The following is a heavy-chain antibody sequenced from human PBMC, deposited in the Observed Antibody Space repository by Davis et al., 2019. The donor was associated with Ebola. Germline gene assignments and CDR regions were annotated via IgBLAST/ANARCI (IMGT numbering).Heavy chain of an antibody. D-gene: IGHD6-6*01. J-gene: IGHJ5*02. V-gene: IGHV1-8*01. Sequence: AASVKVSCKASGYTFTSYDINWVRQATGQGLEWMGGMNPNSGNTGYAQKFQGRVTMTRNTSISTAYMELSSLRSEDTAVYYCARGRIAARQNWFDPWGQGTLVTVSS. CDR3: ARGRIAARQNWFDP. CDR1: GYTFTSYD. CDR2: MNPNSGNT.